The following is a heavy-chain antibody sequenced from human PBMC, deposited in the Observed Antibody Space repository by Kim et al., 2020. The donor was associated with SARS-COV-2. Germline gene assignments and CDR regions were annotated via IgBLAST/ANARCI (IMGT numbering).Heavy chain of an antibody. Sequence: GGSLRLSCAASGFTFSSYAMHWVRQAPGKGLEWVAVISYDGSNKYYADSVKGRFTISRDNSKNTLYLQMNSLRAEDTAVYYCARDRGVVPAAIFYYYGMDVWGQGTTVTVSS. CDR1: GFTFSSYA. V-gene: IGHV3-30-3*01. D-gene: IGHD2-2*01. CDR2: ISYDGSNK. J-gene: IGHJ6*02. CDR3: ARDRGVVPAAIFYYYGMDV.